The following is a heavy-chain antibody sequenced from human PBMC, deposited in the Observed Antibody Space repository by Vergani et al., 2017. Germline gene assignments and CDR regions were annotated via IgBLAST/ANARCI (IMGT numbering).Heavy chain of an antibody. Sequence: QVQLVESGGGVVQPGRSLRLSCAASGFTFSSYGMHWVRQAPGKGLEWVAVISYDGSNKYYADSVKGRFTISRDNSKNTLYLQMNSLRAEDTAVYYCARDTRSSGFRAWVAFDIWGQGTMVTVSS. V-gene: IGHV3-30*03. CDR3: ARDTRSSGFRAWVAFDI. CDR2: ISYDGSNK. CDR1: GFTFSSYG. J-gene: IGHJ3*02. D-gene: IGHD3-22*01.